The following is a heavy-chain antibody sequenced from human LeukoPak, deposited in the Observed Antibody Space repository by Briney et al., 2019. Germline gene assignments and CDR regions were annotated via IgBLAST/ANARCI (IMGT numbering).Heavy chain of an antibody. D-gene: IGHD6-6*01. V-gene: IGHV4-4*07. Sequence: SETLSLTCTVSGGSISSYYWSWIRQPAGRGLEWIGRIYAGGSTNYNPSLKSRVTMSVEMSKNQFSLKLSSVTAADTAVYYCASYSSSGAYFDYWGQGTLVTVSS. J-gene: IGHJ4*02. CDR3: ASYSSSGAYFDY. CDR2: IYAGGST. CDR1: GGSISSYY.